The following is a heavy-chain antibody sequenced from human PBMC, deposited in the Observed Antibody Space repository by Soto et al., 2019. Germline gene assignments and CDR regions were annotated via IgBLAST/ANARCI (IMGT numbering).Heavy chain of an antibody. V-gene: IGHV3-21*01. D-gene: IGHD3-10*01. CDR2: ISFSGDHI. CDR3: ARRRDSASWFLFDY. J-gene: IGHJ4*02. Sequence: EVQLVESGGGLVKPGESLRLSCAASGFGFGTVSMTWVRQAPGKGLEWVAFISFSGDHIYYADSVKGRFTTSRDNAGNSLYLQMNSLRVEDTAVYYCARRRDSASWFLFDYWGLGTLVTVSS. CDR1: GFGFGTVS.